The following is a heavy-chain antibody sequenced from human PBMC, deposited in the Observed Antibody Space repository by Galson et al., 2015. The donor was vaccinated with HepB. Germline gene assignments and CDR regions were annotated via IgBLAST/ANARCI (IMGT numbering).Heavy chain of an antibody. J-gene: IGHJ3*02. Sequence: SLRLSCAASGFTFSSYAMHWVRQAPGKGLEWVAVISYDGSNKYYADSVKGRFTISRDNSKNTLYLQMNSLRAEDTAVYYCARDQREYWELPDAFDIWGQGTMVTVSS. V-gene: IGHV3-30*04. CDR1: GFTFSSYA. D-gene: IGHD1-26*01. CDR3: ARDQREYWELPDAFDI. CDR2: ISYDGSNK.